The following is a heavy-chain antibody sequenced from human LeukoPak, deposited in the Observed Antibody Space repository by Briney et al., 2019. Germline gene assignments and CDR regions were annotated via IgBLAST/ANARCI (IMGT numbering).Heavy chain of an antibody. V-gene: IGHV1-2*02. CDR3: ARARYETRIWPKSRYDYYHYMDV. CDR1: GYTFTGYY. Sequence: ASVKVSCKASGYTFTGYYIHWVRQAPGQGLEWMGWINPDSGGTNYAQKFQGRVTMTRDTSIRTAYMELSRLRSEDMAVYYCARARYETRIWPKSRYDYYHYMDVWGKGTTVTVSS. CDR2: INPDSGGT. D-gene: IGHD3-3*01. J-gene: IGHJ6*03.